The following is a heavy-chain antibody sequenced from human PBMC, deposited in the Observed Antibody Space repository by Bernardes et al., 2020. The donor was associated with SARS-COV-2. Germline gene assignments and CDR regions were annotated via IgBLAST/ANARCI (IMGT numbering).Heavy chain of an antibody. CDR3: ARVARSLYYYDTAGFNWFDP. CDR1: GYTFTNHG. D-gene: IGHD3-22*01. J-gene: IGHJ5*02. CDR2: ISPYSGNP. Sequence: ASVKVSCKASGYTFTNHGINWVRQAPGQGLESMGWISPYSGNPTYAQKFQGRVTMTTDTSTSTAYLELRSLRSDDTAVYYCARVARSLYYYDTAGFNWFDPWGQGTLVTVSS. V-gene: IGHV1-18*01.